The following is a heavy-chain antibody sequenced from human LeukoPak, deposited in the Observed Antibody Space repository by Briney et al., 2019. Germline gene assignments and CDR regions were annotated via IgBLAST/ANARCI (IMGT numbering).Heavy chain of an antibody. CDR3: ARAEYCSSTSCYSGGRLYSSSAGDY. Sequence: ASVKVSCKASGYTFTSYAIHWVRQAPGQRLEWMGWISADNGNTKYSQNFQGRVTFISNTSATTAFMELSSLRSEDAAVYYCARAEYCSSTSCYSGGRLYSSSAGDYWGQGTLVTVSS. CDR1: GYTFTSYA. D-gene: IGHD2-2*01. CDR2: ISADNGNT. V-gene: IGHV1-3*01. J-gene: IGHJ4*02.